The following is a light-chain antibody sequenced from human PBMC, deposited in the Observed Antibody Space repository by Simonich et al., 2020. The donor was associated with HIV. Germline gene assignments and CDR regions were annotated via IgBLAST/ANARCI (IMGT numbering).Light chain of an antibody. V-gene: IGKV1-9*01. CDR3: QQLNSYPIT. J-gene: IGKJ5*01. CDR2: TAS. CDR1: QSISIY. Sequence: DIQMTQSPSSLSASVGDRVTITCRASQSISIYLNWYQQKPGKAPKLLIYTASTLQSGVPSRFSGSGSGTKFTLTISSLQPDDFATYYCQQLNSYPITFGQGTRLEIK.